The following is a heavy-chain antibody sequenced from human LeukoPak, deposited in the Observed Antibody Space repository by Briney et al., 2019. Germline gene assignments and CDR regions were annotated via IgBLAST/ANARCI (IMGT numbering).Heavy chain of an antibody. CDR2: INPNSGGT. CDR3: ASLSYYDFSGYFY. CDR1: GYTFTNYV. D-gene: IGHD3-22*01. V-gene: IGHV1-2*02. J-gene: IGHJ4*02. Sequence: GASVKVSCKTSGYTFTNYVVTWVRQAPGQGLEWMGWINPNSGGTQYSQKFQGRVTLTRDTSITTGYMELSGLTSDDTAVYYCASLSYYDFSGYFYWGQGTLVTVSS.